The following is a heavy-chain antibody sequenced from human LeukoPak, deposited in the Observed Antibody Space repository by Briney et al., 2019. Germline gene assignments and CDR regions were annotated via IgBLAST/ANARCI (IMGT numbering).Heavy chain of an antibody. J-gene: IGHJ4*02. D-gene: IGHD2-21*02. CDR2: ISSNGGST. V-gene: IGHV3-64*01. CDR3: ARGRGYCGGDCYSLPLDY. CDR1: GFTFSSYA. Sequence: PGGSLRLSCAASGFTFSSYAMSWVRQAPGKGLEYVSAISSNGGSTYYANSVKGRFTISRDNSKNTLYLQMGSLRAEDMAVYYCARGRGYCGGDCYSLPLDYWGQGTLVTVSS.